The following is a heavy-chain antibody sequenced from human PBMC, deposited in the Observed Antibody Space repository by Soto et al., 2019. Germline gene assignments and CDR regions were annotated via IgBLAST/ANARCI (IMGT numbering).Heavy chain of an antibody. V-gene: IGHV2-70*04. CDR1: GFSLSTTAMR. CDR2: IDWDGDR. Sequence: SGPTLVNPTQTLTLTCTFSGFSLSTTAMRVSWVRQAPGKALEWLARIDWDGDRFYSTSLKTRLTISKDTSKNQVVLIMTNMNSVDTATYYCARDISADGFDSWGQGTLATVSP. D-gene: IGHD6-13*01. J-gene: IGHJ4*02. CDR3: ARDISADGFDS.